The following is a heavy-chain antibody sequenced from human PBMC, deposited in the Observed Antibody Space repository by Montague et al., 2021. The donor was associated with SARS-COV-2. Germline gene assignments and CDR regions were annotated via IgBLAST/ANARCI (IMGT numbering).Heavy chain of an antibody. CDR1: GFTFSSNW. J-gene: IGHJ6*02. V-gene: IGHV3-7*01. CDR2: IKPDGSAG. Sequence: SLRLSCAASGFTFSSNWMSWVRPAPGKGLEWVANIKPDGSAGYYVDSVKGRFTISRDNAKNSLYLQMNSLRAEDTAVYYCAKGSVWGQGTTVTVSS. CDR3: AKGSV.